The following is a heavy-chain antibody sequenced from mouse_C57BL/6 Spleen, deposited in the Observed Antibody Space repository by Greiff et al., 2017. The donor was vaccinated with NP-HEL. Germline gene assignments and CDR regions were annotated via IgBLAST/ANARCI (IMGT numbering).Heavy chain of an antibody. CDR2: INPSSGYT. D-gene: IGHD2-4*01. V-gene: IGHV1-7*01. J-gene: IGHJ4*01. CDR1: GYTFTSYW. Sequence: VQLQQSGAELAKPGASVKLSCKASGYTFTSYWMHWVKQRPGQGLEWIGYINPSSGYTKYNQKFKDKATLTADKPSSTAYMQLSSLTYEDSAVYYCARDDYGEDYAMDYWGQGTSVTVSS. CDR3: ARDDYGEDYAMDY.